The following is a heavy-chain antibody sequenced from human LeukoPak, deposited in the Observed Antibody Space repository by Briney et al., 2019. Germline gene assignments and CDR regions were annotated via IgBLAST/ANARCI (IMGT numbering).Heavy chain of an antibody. D-gene: IGHD3-10*01. V-gene: IGHV4-59*01. CDR1: GGSISNYY. CDR2: MSYSGST. CDR3: ARDSFYYGSRTSFYGMDV. Sequence: PSETLSLTCTVSGGSISNYYWSCIRQPPGEGLEWIGYMSYSGSTDYNPSLKSRVTISVDTSQNQFSLKLRSMTAADTAVYYCARDSFYYGSRTSFYGMDVWGQGTTVTVSS. J-gene: IGHJ6*02.